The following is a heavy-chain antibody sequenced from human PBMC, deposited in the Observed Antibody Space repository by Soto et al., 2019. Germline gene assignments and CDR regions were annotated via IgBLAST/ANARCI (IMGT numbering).Heavy chain of an antibody. D-gene: IGHD3-22*01. V-gene: IGHV3-15*01. J-gene: IGHJ6*02. CDR2: IKSKTDGGTT. Sequence: EVQLVESGGGLVKPGGSLRLSCAASGFTFSNAWMSWVRQAPGKGLEWVGRIKSKTDGGTTDYAAPVKGRFTISRDDSKNTLYLQLNSLKTEDTAVYYCTKDPSRITMIVGGYYYGMDVWGQGTTVTVSS. CDR3: TKDPSRITMIVGGYYYGMDV. CDR1: GFTFSNAW.